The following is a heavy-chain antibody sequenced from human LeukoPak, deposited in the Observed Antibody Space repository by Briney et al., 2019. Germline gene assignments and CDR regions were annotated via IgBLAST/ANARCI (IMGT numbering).Heavy chain of an antibody. D-gene: IGHD2-15*01. CDR3: ARVPHRGCSGGSCYRYYFDY. J-gene: IGHJ4*02. CDR1: GYTFTGYY. Sequence: GASVKVSCKASGYTFTGYYMHWVRQAPGQGLEWMGWINPNSGGTNYAQKFQGRVTMTRDTSISTAYMELSRLRSDDTAVYYCARVPHRGCSGGSCYRYYFDYWGQGTLVTVSS. CDR2: INPNSGGT. V-gene: IGHV1-2*02.